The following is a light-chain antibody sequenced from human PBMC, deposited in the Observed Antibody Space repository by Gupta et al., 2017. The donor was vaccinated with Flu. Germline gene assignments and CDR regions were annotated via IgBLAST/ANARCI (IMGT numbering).Light chain of an antibody. CDR2: GAS. CDR3: QQYNNWPPLYT. Sequence: LSVSPGERATLSCRASQSVSSNLARYQQKPGQAPRLLIYGASTRATGIPARFSGSGSATAFTLTISSLQSADFAVNYCQQYNNWPPLYTFGQGTKLEIK. V-gene: IGKV3-15*01. J-gene: IGKJ2*01. CDR1: QSVSSN.